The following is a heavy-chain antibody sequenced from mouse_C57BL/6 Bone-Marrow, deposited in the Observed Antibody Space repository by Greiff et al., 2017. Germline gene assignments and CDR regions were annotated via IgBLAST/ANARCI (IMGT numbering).Heavy chain of an antibody. V-gene: IGHV5-4*01. CDR1: GFTFSSYA. CDR2: ISDGGSYT. J-gene: IGHJ2*01. CDR3: ARSSYFPYFDY. D-gene: IGHD1-1*01. Sequence: EVQGVESGGGLVKPGGSLKLSCAASGFTFSSYAMSWVRQTPEKRLEWVATISDGGSYTYYPDNVKGRFTISRDNAKNNLYLQMSHLKSEDTAMYYCARSSYFPYFDYWGQGTTLTVSS.